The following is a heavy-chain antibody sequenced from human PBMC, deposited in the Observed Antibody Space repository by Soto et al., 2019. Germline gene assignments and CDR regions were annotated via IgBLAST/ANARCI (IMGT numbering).Heavy chain of an antibody. V-gene: IGHV1-69*06. Sequence: QVQLVQSGAEVKKPGSSVKVSCKASGGTFSSYAISWVRQAPGQGLEWMGGIIPIFGTANYAQKFQGRVTITADKSTSTAYMELSSLRSEDTAVYYCASVLRFLEPTPGDYYGMDVWGQGTTVTVSS. J-gene: IGHJ6*02. D-gene: IGHD3-3*01. CDR1: GGTFSSYA. CDR3: ASVLRFLEPTPGDYYGMDV. CDR2: IIPIFGTA.